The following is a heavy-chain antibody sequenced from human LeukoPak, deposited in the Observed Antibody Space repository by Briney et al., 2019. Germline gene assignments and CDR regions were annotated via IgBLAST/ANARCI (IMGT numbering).Heavy chain of an antibody. D-gene: IGHD3-3*01. CDR3: ARIAYYDFWSGYPRYYFDY. J-gene: IGHJ4*02. CDR2: IHYSGNT. V-gene: IGHV4-59*11. CDR1: GGSISSQY. Sequence: SETLSLTCTVSGGSISSQYWSWIRQPPGKGLEWIGYIHYSGNTNYNPSLKSRVTISVDTSNNQFPLKLSSVTAADTAVYYCARIAYYDFWSGYPRYYFDYWGQGTLVTVSS.